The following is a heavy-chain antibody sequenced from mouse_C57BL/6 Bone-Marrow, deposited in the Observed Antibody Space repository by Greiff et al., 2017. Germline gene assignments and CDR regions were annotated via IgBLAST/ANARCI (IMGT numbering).Heavy chain of an antibody. V-gene: IGHV1-81*01. CDR3: AQAYGSSLAY. CDR2: IYPRSGNT. Sequence: VKLMESGAELARPGASVKLSCKASGYTFTSYCISWVKQRTGQGLEWIGEIYPRSGNTYYNEKFKGKATLTADKSSSTAYMELRSLTSEDSAVYFCAQAYGSSLAYWGQGTLVTVSA. D-gene: IGHD1-1*01. CDR1: GYTFTSYC. J-gene: IGHJ3*01.